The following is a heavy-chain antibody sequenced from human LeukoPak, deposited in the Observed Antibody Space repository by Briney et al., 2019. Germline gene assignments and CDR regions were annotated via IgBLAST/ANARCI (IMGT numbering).Heavy chain of an antibody. V-gene: IGHV4-38-2*02. CDR3: ARSKQQYFQH. J-gene: IGHJ1*01. D-gene: IGHD6-13*01. CDR1: GYSISSGYY. Sequence: SETQSLTCTVSGYSISSGYYWGWIRQPPGKGLEWIGNIYHSGNTYYNPSLKSRVTISVDTSKNHFSLKLSSVTAADTAVYYCARSKQQYFQHWGQGTLVTVSS. CDR2: IYHSGNT.